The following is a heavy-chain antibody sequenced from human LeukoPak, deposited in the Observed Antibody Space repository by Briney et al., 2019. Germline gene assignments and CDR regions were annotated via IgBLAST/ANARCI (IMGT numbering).Heavy chain of an antibody. V-gene: IGHV3-49*03. D-gene: IGHD6-13*01. J-gene: IGHJ5*02. CDR2: IRSNTYGGST. CDR3: ARVSRGGITASWFDP. Sequence: GGSLRLSCEGSGFTFGDYGVGWFRQAPGKGLQWVTSIRSNTYGGSTEYVPSAKGRFTISGDDSNSIAYLQMNSLKAEDTAIYYCARVSRGGITASWFDPWGQGTLVTVSS. CDR1: GFTFGDYG.